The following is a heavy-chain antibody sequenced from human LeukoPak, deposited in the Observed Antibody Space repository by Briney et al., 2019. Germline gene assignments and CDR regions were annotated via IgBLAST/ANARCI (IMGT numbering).Heavy chain of an antibody. CDR2: ISGSGNNA. CDR3: AGQLGIPYYFDY. Sequence: GGSLRLSCAASGFTFSNCAMSWVRQAPGKGLEWVSVISGSGNNAYYADSVKGRFTISRDNSKNTLYLQMNSLRAEDTAVYYCAGQLGIPYYFDYWGQGTLVTVSS. J-gene: IGHJ4*02. D-gene: IGHD7-27*01. V-gene: IGHV3-23*01. CDR1: GFTFSNCA.